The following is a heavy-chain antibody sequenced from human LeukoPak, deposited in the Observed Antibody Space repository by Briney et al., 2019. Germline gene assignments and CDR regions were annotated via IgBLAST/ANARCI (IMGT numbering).Heavy chain of an antibody. J-gene: IGHJ4*02. D-gene: IGHD5-24*01. V-gene: IGHV1-2*02. CDR2: INPNSGGT. Sequence: GASVKVSCKASGYTFTGYYMHWVRQAPGQGLEWMGWINPNSGGTNYAQKFQGRVTMTRDTSISTAYMELSRLRSDDTAVYYCARDKLDPDGYMCDYWGQGALVTVSS. CDR1: GYTFTGYY. CDR3: ARDKLDPDGYMCDY.